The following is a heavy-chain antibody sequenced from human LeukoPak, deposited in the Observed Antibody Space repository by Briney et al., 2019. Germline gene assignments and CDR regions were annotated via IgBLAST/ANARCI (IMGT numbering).Heavy chain of an antibody. D-gene: IGHD3-10*01. CDR1: GYTFTSYG. J-gene: IGHJ6*03. CDR2: ISAYNGNT. CDR3: ARVVTMVRGVISLNYYYMDV. V-gene: IGHV1-18*01. Sequence: ASVKVSCKASGYTFTSYGISWVRQAPGQGLEWMGWISAYNGNTNYAQKLQGRVTMTTDTSTSTAYMELRSLRSDDTAVYYCARVVTMVRGVISLNYYYMDVWGKGTTVTISS.